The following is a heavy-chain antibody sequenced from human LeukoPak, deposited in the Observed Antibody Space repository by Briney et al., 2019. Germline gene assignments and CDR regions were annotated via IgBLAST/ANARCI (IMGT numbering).Heavy chain of an antibody. D-gene: IGHD4-17*01. CDR1: GFTFSDFW. V-gene: IGHV3-74*01. Sequence: GGSLRLSCAASGFTFSDFWMYWVRQAPGKGLVWISNINEDGTTAYADSVKGRFTISRDNAKNTLYLQMNSLRAEDTAVYYCARRRSYGDYGHFDYWGQGTLVTVSS. J-gene: IGHJ4*02. CDR3: ARRRSYGDYGHFDY. CDR2: INEDGTT.